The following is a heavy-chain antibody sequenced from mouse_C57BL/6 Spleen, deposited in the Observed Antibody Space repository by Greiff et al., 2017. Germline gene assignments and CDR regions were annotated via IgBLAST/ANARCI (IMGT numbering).Heavy chain of an antibody. CDR1: GYSITSCYY. D-gene: IGHD1-1*01. V-gene: IGHV3-6*01. CDR3: ARDYYGSSFDY. J-gene: IGHJ2*01. Sequence: EVKLMESGPGLVKPSPSLSLTCSVTGYSITSCYYWNWIRQFPGNKLEWMGYISYDGSNNYNPSLKNRISITRDTSKNQFFLKLNSVTTEDTATYYCARDYYGSSFDYWGQGTTLTVSS. CDR2: ISYDGSN.